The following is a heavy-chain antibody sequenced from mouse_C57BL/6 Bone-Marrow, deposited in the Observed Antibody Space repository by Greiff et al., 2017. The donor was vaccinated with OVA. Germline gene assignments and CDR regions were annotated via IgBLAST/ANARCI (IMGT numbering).Heavy chain of an antibody. J-gene: IGHJ4*01. CDR3: ARQGYGKGACAMDY. Sequence: EVQLMESGGGLVQPGGSLKLSCAASGFTFSDYGMAWVRQAPRKGPEWVAFISNLAYSIYYAETVTGRFTFSRENASNTLYLELSSLRSEETAMYYCARQGYGKGACAMDYWGQGTSVTVSS. CDR1: GFTFSDYG. D-gene: IGHD2-2*01. V-gene: IGHV5-15*01. CDR2: ISNLAYSI.